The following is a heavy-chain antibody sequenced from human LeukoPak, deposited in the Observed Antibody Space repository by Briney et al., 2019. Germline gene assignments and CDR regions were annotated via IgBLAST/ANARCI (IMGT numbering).Heavy chain of an antibody. CDR2: ISGSGGST. Sequence: GGSLRLSCTASGLSLNSYAMSWVRQAPGKGLEWVSAISGSGGSTYYADSVKGRFTISRDNSKNTLYLQMNSLRAEDTAVYYCAKAGDYYDSSGYYGAYYYYMDVWGKGTTVTISS. D-gene: IGHD3-22*01. CDR3: AKAGDYYDSSGYYGAYYYYMDV. J-gene: IGHJ6*03. CDR1: GLSLNSYA. V-gene: IGHV3-23*01.